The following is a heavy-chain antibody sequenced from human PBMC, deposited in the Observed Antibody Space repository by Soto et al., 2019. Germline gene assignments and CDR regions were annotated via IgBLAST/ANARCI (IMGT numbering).Heavy chain of an antibody. CDR1: GGSISSGGYY. Sequence: KTSETLSLTCTVSGGSISSGGYYWSWIRQHPGKGLEWIGYIYYSGSTYYNPSLKSRVTISVDTSKNQFSLKLSSVTAADTAVYYCAKRTLGYCSGGSCYSGWFDPWGQGTLVTVSS. D-gene: IGHD2-15*01. CDR2: IYYSGST. CDR3: AKRTLGYCSGGSCYSGWFDP. V-gene: IGHV4-31*03. J-gene: IGHJ5*02.